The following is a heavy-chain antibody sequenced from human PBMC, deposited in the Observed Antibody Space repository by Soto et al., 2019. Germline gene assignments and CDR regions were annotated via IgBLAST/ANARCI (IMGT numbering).Heavy chain of an antibody. D-gene: IGHD6-13*01. CDR1: GDSISSYY. CDR3: ARESFLAAAVVRRDFDY. J-gene: IGHJ4*02. CDR2: IYTSGIT. V-gene: IGHV4-4*07. Sequence: SETLSLTCTVSGDSISSYYWSWIRQPAGKGLEWIGRIYTSGITNYSPSLKGRVTMSVDTSKNQFSLKLISVTAADTAVYYCARESFLAAAVVRRDFDYWGQGTLVTVSS.